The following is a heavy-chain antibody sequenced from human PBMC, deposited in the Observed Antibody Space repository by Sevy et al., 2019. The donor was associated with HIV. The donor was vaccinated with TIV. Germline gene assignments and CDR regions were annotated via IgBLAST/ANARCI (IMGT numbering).Heavy chain of an antibody. J-gene: IGHJ4*02. CDR2: IYYNGHI. V-gene: IGHV4-59*08. CDR3: AGENAWGRGYS. Sequence: TLSLTCTVSGGSITSLYWNWIRQPPGKGLEWITNIYYNGHINYNPSLKSRVTLSLVTSKNQFSLRLGSVTAADTAMYYCAGENAWGRGYSWGQGTLVTVSS. D-gene: IGHD1-26*01. CDR1: GGSITSLY.